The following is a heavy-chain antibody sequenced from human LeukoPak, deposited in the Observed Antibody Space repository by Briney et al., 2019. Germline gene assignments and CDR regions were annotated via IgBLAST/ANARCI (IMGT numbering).Heavy chain of an antibody. CDR2: ISSGGDTT. CDR3: AKVATKGNYYDSSGYSLYY. CDR1: GFTFSSYT. D-gene: IGHD3-22*01. Sequence: PGGSLRLSCEASGFTFSSYTMTWVRQAPGKGLEWVSQISSGGDTTYYADSVKGRFTISRDNSKHSLYLQMNRMRAADPAVFYCAKVATKGNYYDSSGYSLYYWGQGTLVTVS. J-gene: IGHJ4*02. V-gene: IGHV3-23*01.